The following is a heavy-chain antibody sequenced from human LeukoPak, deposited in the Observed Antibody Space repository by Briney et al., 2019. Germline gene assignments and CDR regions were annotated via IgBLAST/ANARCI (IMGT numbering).Heavy chain of an antibody. CDR1: GGSISSSNYF. V-gene: IGHV4-39*02. J-gene: IGHJ5*02. Sequence: SETLSLTCTVSGGSISSSNYFWVWIRQSPGKGLEWIATISYSEGAYYTPSLTGRLTISVDTSKNLFSLKVTSVTAADTAIYYCARFLPEIGFDPWGQGTLVIVSS. D-gene: IGHD1-14*01. CDR3: ARFLPEIGFDP. CDR2: ISYSEGA.